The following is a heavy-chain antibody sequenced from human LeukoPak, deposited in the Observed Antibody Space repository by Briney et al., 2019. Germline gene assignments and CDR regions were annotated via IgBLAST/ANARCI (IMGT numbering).Heavy chain of an antibody. D-gene: IGHD6-19*01. J-gene: IGHJ4*02. CDR1: GFTFSHYN. Sequence: GGSLRLSCAASGFTFSHYNMIWVRQTPGKGLEWVSAIGGSGGSTYYADSVKGRFTISRDNSKNTLYLHMNSLRAEDTAVYYCANTVAGHFDYWGQGTLVTVSS. CDR3: ANTVAGHFDY. CDR2: IGGSGGST. V-gene: IGHV3-23*01.